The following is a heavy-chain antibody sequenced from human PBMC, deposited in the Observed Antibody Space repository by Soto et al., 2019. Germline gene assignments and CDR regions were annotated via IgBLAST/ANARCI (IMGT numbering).Heavy chain of an antibody. V-gene: IGHV3-53*04. CDR3: ARARPTVTTKGRSGYYMDV. CDR1: GFTVSSNY. J-gene: IGHJ6*03. Sequence: EVQLVESGGGLVQPGGSLRLSCAASGFTVSSNYMSWVRQAPGKGLERGSVIYSGGSTYYADSVKGRFTISRHNSKNTLYLQMNSLRAEDTAVYYCARARPTVTTKGRSGYYMDVWGKGNTVTVSS. CDR2: IYSGGST. D-gene: IGHD4-17*01.